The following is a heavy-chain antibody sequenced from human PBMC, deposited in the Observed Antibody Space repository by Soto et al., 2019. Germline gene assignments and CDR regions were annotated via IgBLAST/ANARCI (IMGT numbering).Heavy chain of an antibody. V-gene: IGHV5-51*01. CDR2: VFPGDSET. D-gene: IGHD3-22*01. CDR3: ASSRFCSGSSCYGPAADY. CDR1: GYTFTGYW. J-gene: IGHJ4*02. Sequence: XESLTLPFKASGYTFTGYWIGLVRQMTGRGLEWMGIVFPGDSETRYSPSFQGQVTISVDKSINTAYLQWRSLKASDSALYFCASSRFCSGSSCYGPAADYWGQGTVVTVSS.